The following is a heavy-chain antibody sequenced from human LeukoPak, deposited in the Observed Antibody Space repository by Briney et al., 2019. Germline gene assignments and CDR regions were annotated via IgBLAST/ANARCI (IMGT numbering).Heavy chain of an antibody. CDR1: GYTFTGYY. D-gene: IGHD3-22*01. CDR2: INPNSGGT. Sequence: ASVKVSCKASGYTFTGYYMHWVRQAPGQGLEWMGWINPNSGGTNYAQKFQGRVTMTRDTSISTAYMELSRLRSDDTAVYYCARDLGYYDRLDQFDCWGQGTLVTVSS. J-gene: IGHJ4*02. V-gene: IGHV1-2*02. CDR3: ARDLGYYDRLDQFDC.